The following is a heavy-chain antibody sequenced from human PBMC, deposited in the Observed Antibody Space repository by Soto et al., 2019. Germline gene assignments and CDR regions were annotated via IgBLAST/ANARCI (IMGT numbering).Heavy chain of an antibody. CDR3: ASRDPGTSVDY. D-gene: IGHD1-7*01. J-gene: IGHJ4*02. Sequence: QVQLQESGPELVKPSGTLSLTCAVSGGSFTSNNWWTWVRQPPGQGLEWIGEIYWTGSTNYNPSLKSRVTISLDKSENQFSLKVTSLTAADTAVYYCASRDPGTSVDYWGQGTLVTVSS. CDR2: IYWTGST. CDR1: GGSFTSNNW. V-gene: IGHV4-4*02.